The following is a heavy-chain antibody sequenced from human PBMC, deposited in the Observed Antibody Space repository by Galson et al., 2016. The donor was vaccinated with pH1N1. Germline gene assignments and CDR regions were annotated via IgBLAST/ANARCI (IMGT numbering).Heavy chain of an antibody. J-gene: IGHJ1*01. D-gene: IGHD4-17*01. V-gene: IGHV2-5*01. Sequence: PALVKPTQTPTLTCTFPGFSLSTSGVGVGWIRQPPGKSLEWLVVIYWNDGKRYSPSLKSRLTITKDTSKNQVVLTMTNMDPVDTATYYCAHSTYGDYSGYFQHWGQGTLVAVSS. CDR1: GFSLSTSGVG. CDR3: AHSTYGDYSGYFQH. CDR2: IYWNDGK.